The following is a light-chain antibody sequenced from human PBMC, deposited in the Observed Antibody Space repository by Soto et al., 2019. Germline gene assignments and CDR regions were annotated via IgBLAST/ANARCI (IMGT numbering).Light chain of an antibody. V-gene: IGLV2-14*01. Sequence: QSALTQPASVSGSPGQSITISCTGTSSDVGSYNSVSWYRQHPGKAPKLMLYEVSNRPSGVSNRFSGSKSGNTASLTISGLQAEDEADYYCSAYTARSTLVFGGGTKVTVL. J-gene: IGLJ3*02. CDR1: SSDVGSYNS. CDR2: EVS. CDR3: SAYTARSTLV.